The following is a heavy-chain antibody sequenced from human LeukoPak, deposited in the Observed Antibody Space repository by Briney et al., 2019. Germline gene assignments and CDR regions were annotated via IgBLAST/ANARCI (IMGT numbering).Heavy chain of an antibody. CDR1: GGTFSSYA. CDR2: INPSGGST. Sequence: ASVKVSCKASGGTFSSYAISWVRQAPGQGLEWMGIINPSGGSTSYAQKFQGRVTMTRDTSTSTVYMELSSLRSEDTAVYYCARVRKPYGMGVWGQGTTVTVSS. CDR3: ARVRKPYGMGV. V-gene: IGHV1-46*01. J-gene: IGHJ6*02.